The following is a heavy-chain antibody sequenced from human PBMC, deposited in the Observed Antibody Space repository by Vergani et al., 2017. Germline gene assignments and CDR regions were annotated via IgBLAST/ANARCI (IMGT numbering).Heavy chain of an antibody. CDR2: MYHSGST. D-gene: IGHD3-10*01. Sequence: QVQLQESGPGLVKPSQTLSLTCTVSGVSMSGYYWSWIRQPPGKELEWIGYMYHSGSTNYNPSLETRVTISGDTSKNQFSLKLNSVTAADTAVYYCGRVADFYGLGSRLLDLWGQGILVTVSS. CDR1: GVSMSGYY. J-gene: IGHJ5*02. CDR3: GRVADFYGLGSRLLDL. V-gene: IGHV4-59*01.